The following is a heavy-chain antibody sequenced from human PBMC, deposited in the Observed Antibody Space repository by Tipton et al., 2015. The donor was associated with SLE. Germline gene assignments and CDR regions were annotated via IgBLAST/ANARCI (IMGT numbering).Heavy chain of an antibody. Sequence: TLSLTCNVSGDSISRSTYYWGWIRQPPGKGLEWIGTIYYLGNTYYNPSLKSRVTMFVDTSMNHFSLKLSSVTAADTAVYYCAKLRRPAVTLYYMDVWGKGTTVTISS. V-gene: IGHV4-39*02. CDR2: IYYLGNT. CDR3: AKLRRPAVTLYYMDV. CDR1: GDSISRSTYY. D-gene: IGHD2-15*01. J-gene: IGHJ6*03.